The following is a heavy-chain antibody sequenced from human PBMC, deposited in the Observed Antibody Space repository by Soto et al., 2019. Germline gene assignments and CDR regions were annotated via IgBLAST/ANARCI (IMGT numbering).Heavy chain of an antibody. CDR1: GFTFGDYA. D-gene: IGHD2-2*01. CDR2: IRSKAYGGTT. CDR3: TRALRKLGYCSSTSCPGGY. J-gene: IGHJ4*02. Sequence: PGGSLRLSCTASGFTFGDYAMSWFRQAPGKGLEWVGFIRSKAYGGTTEYAASVKGRFTISRDDSKSIAYLQMNSLKTEDTAVYYCTRALRKLGYCSSTSCPGGYWGQGTLVTVSS. V-gene: IGHV3-49*03.